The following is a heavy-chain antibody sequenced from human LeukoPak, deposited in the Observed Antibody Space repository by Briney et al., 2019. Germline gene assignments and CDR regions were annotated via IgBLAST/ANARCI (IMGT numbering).Heavy chain of an antibody. CDR3: ARTTLPYSSSWGYFDY. V-gene: IGHV3-53*01. J-gene: IGHJ4*02. Sequence: GGSLRLSWAASGFTVSSNYMSWVRQAPGKGLEWVSVIYSGGSTYYADSVKGRFTISRDNSKNTLYLQMNSLRAEDTAVYYCARTTLPYSSSWGYFDYWGQGTLVTVSS. D-gene: IGHD6-13*01. CDR1: GFTVSSNY. CDR2: IYSGGST.